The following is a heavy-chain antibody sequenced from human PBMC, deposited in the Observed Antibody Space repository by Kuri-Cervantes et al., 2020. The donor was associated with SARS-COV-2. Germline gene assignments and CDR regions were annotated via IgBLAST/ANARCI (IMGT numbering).Heavy chain of an antibody. CDR1: GYTFTSYG. Sequence: ASVKVSCKASGYTFTSYGISWVRQAPGQGLEWMGWISAYNGNTNYAQKLQGRVTMTTDTSTSTAYMELRSLRSDGTAVYYCARAITRWVVPAAMVDYWGQGTLVTVSS. J-gene: IGHJ4*02. CDR3: ARAITRWVVPAAMVDY. V-gene: IGHV1-18*01. CDR2: ISAYNGNT. D-gene: IGHD2-2*01.